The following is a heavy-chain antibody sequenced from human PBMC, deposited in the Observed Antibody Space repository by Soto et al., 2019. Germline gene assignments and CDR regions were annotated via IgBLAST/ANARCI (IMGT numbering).Heavy chain of an antibody. D-gene: IGHD2-8*01. V-gene: IGHV3-30*18. Sequence: QVQLVESGGGVVQPGESLRLSCAASEFTFSSYAMHWVRQAPGKGLEWVAVVSNDGSNKYYADSVKGRFTISRDNSKNTLNLQMNSLRAEDTAVYYCAKDLSTNSRSYHALDVWGQGTTVTVSS. CDR3: AKDLSTNSRSYHALDV. CDR2: VSNDGSNK. J-gene: IGHJ6*02. CDR1: EFTFSSYA.